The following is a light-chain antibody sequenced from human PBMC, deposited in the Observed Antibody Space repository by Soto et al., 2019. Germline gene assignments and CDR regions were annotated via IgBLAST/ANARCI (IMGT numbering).Light chain of an antibody. J-gene: IGKJ2*01. CDR2: AAS. V-gene: IGKV1-39*01. Sequence: DIQMTQSPSSLSASVGDRVTITCRASQTISSYLNWYQQKPGKAPKLLIYAASILQNGVPSRFSGSGSGTDFTLTISSLQPADFASYYCQQSHSIPYTFGQGTKLEIK. CDR3: QQSHSIPYT. CDR1: QTISSY.